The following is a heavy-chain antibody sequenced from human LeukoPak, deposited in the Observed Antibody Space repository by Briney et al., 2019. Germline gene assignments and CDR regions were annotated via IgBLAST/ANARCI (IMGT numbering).Heavy chain of an antibody. V-gene: IGHV1-46*01. D-gene: IGHD3-22*01. Sequence: ASVKVSCKASGYTFTSYYMHWVRQAPGQGLEWMGIINPSGGRTSYAQKFQGRVTMTRDTSTSTVYMELSSLRSEDTAVYYCARDPYYYDSSGKSSRFDPWGQGTLVTVSS. J-gene: IGHJ5*02. CDR2: INPSGGRT. CDR3: ARDPYYYDSSGKSSRFDP. CDR1: GYTFTSYY.